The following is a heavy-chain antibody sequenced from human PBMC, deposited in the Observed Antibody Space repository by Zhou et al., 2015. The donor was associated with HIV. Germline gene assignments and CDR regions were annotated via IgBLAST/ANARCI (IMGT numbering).Heavy chain of an antibody. Sequence: QVQLVQSGAEVKKPGSSVKVSCKASGGTFSSYTISWVRQAPGQGLEWMGRIIPILGIANYAQKFQGRVTITADKSTSTAYMELSSLRSEDTAVYYCARDLKQVYCSGGSCLYYGMDVWGQGTTVTVSS. CDR3: ARDLKQVYCSGGSCLYYGMDV. J-gene: IGHJ6*02. D-gene: IGHD2-15*01. CDR1: GGTFSSYT. V-gene: IGHV1-69*08. CDR2: IIPILGIA.